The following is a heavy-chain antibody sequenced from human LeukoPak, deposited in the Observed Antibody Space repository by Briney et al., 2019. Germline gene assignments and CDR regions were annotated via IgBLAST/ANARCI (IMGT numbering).Heavy chain of an antibody. J-gene: IGHJ4*02. V-gene: IGHV4-30-2*01. Sequence: SQTLSLTCTVSGGSISSGGYYWSWIRQPPGKGLEWIGYIYHSGSTYYNPSLKSRVTISVDRSKNQFSLKLSSVTAADTAVYYCARSYSSVGGPGSDYWGQGTLVTVSS. CDR1: GGSISSGGYY. CDR2: IYHSGST. CDR3: ARSYSSVGGPGSDY. D-gene: IGHD3-22*01.